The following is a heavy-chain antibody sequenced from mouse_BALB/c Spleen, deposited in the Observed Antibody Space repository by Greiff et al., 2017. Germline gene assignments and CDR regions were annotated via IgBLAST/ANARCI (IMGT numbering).Heavy chain of an antibody. D-gene: IGHD1-1*01. V-gene: IGHV5-9-1*01. CDR2: ISSGGSYT. Sequence: EVMLVESGGGLVKPGGSLKLSCAASGFTFSSYAMSWVRQTPEKRLEWVATISSGGSYTYYPDSVKGRFTISRDNAKNTLYLQMSSLRSEDTAMYYCARREALTTVVGGNFDYWGQGTTLTVSS. J-gene: IGHJ2*01. CDR1: GFTFSSYA. CDR3: ARREALTTVVGGNFDY.